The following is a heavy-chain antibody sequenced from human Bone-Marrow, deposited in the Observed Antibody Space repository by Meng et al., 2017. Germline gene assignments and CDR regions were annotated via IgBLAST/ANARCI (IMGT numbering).Heavy chain of an antibody. D-gene: IGHD6-13*01. CDR2: IIPIFGTA. CDR1: GGTFSSYP. CDR3: ARVYEYSSSWYQRWFDP. J-gene: IGHJ5*02. Sequence: VRLVQCGGSVNKPGSSVKVSCKASGGTFSSYPSGWVRQAPGQGLEWMGGIIPIFGTANYAQKFQGRVTITTDESTSTAYMELSRLRSEDTAVYYCARVYEYSSSWYQRWFDPWGQGTLVTVSS. V-gene: IGHV1-69*05.